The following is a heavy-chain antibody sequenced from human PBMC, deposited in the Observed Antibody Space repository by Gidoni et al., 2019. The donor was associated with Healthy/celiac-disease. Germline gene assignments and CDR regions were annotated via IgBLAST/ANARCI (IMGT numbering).Heavy chain of an antibody. Sequence: QLQLQESGPGLVKPSETLSLTCTVSVGAIRRSSYYWGWIRQPPGKGLEWIGSIYYSECTYYNTSLKSRVTISVDTYKNQFSLKLSSVNAADTAVYYCARHCPVREAARCAFDPWGQGTLVTVSS. D-gene: IGHD1-26*01. J-gene: IGHJ5*02. CDR2: IYYSECT. CDR1: VGAIRRSSYY. CDR3: ARHCPVREAARCAFDP. V-gene: IGHV4-39*01.